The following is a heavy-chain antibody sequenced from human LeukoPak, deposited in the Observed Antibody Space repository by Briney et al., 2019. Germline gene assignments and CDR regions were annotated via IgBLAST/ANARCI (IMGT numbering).Heavy chain of an antibody. CDR1: GSSFTSYW. Sequence: GESLKISCQGSGSSFTSYWISWVRQMPGKGLEWLGIIYPGDSDTRYSPSFQGQVTISADKSISTAYLQWSSLKASDTAIYYCARSIAAHNYYAMDVWGQGTTVTVSS. CDR2: IYPGDSDT. D-gene: IGHD6-6*01. CDR3: ARSIAAHNYYAMDV. V-gene: IGHV5-51*01. J-gene: IGHJ6*02.